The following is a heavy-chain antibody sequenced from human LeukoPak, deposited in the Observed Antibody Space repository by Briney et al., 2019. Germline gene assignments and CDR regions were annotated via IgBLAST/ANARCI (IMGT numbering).Heavy chain of an antibody. Sequence: GGSLRLSWAVSGFTFSTYWMHWVRQGPGKGLAWVSRITSDGSATGYADSVKGRFTISRDNAKNTLYLHMDSQRAEDTAVYYCARDAAPGYFDLWGRGTLVTVSS. J-gene: IGHJ2*01. CDR3: ARDAAPGYFDL. D-gene: IGHD2-15*01. CDR2: ITSDGSAT. V-gene: IGHV3-74*01. CDR1: GFTFSTYW.